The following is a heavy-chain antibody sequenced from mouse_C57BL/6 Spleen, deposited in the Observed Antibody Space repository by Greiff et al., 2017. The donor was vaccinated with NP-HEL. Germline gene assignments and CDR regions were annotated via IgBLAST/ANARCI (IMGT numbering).Heavy chain of an antibody. V-gene: IGHV5-4*01. CDR1: GFTFSSYA. CDR2: ISDGGSYT. J-gene: IGHJ2*01. Sequence: EVKLVESGGGLVKPGGSLKLSCAASGFTFSSYAMSWVRQTPEKRLEWVATISDGGSYTYYPDNVKGRFTISRDNAKNNLYLQMSHLKSEDTAMYYCARDEFFDYWGQGTTLTVSS. CDR3: ARDEFFDY.